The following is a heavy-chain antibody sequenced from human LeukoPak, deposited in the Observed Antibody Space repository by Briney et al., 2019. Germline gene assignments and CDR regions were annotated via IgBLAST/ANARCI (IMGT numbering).Heavy chain of an antibody. CDR1: GFTFSSYS. CDR3: ARDQGVLWFGPDP. Sequence: GGSLRLSCAASGFTFSSYSVNWVRQAPGKGLEWVSSISSSSSYIYYADSVKGRFTISRDNAKNSPYLQMNSLRAEDTAVYYCARDQGVLWFGPDPWGQGTLVTVSS. V-gene: IGHV3-21*01. J-gene: IGHJ5*02. CDR2: ISSSSSYI. D-gene: IGHD3-10*01.